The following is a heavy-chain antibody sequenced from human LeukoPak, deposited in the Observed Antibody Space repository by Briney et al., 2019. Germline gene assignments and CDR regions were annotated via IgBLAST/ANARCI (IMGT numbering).Heavy chain of an antibody. CDR2: ITISSTFI. V-gene: IGHV3-21*01. J-gene: IGHJ6*02. CDR1: GFSLNSYS. CDR3: ARDGHGDGFLTGYSYFGMDV. Sequence: PGGSLRLSCAASGFSLNSYSMNWVRQAPGKGLEWVSSITISSTFIYYADSVKGRFTISRDNAESSLFLQMNSLRAEDTAVYFCARDGHGDGFLTGYSYFGMDVWGQGTTVTVSS. D-gene: IGHD3-9*01.